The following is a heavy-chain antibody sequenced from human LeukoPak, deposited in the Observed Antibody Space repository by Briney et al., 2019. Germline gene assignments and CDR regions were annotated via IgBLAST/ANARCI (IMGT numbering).Heavy chain of an antibody. D-gene: IGHD6-19*01. Sequence: DPGGSLRLSCAASGFTFSSYAMSWVRQAPGKGLEWVSAISGSGGSTYYADSVKGRFTISRDNSKNTLYLQMNSLRAEDTAVYYCAKDTQWLVHRTLFDYWGQGTLVTVSS. CDR1: GFTFSSYA. CDR2: ISGSGGST. V-gene: IGHV3-23*01. J-gene: IGHJ4*02. CDR3: AKDTQWLVHRTLFDY.